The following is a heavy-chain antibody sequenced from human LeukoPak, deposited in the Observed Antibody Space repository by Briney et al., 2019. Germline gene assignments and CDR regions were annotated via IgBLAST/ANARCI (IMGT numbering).Heavy chain of an antibody. V-gene: IGHV4-31*03. D-gene: IGHD3-10*01. J-gene: IGHJ4*02. CDR2: IYYTGTA. Sequence: PSQTLSLTCTVSGASVGSVGYYWNWIRQRPGKGLEWIGYIYYTGTAYYNPSLKSRAAISLDASKNQFSLSLSSVTVADTALYFCARNSQFGELSFDYWGQGTLLTVSS. CDR3: ARNSQFGELSFDY. CDR1: GASVGSVGYY.